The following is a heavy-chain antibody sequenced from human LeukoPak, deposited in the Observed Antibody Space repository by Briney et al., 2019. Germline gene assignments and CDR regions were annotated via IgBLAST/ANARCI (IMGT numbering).Heavy chain of an antibody. J-gene: IGHJ5*02. CDR1: GGSIRRSYHY. CDR3: ARHYGP. CDR2: IYDSGST. D-gene: IGHD3-10*01. Sequence: SETLSLTCTVSGGSIRRSYHYRGWIRQPPGKWLGWIGSIYDSGSTYYNQSLKSRVTISVDTSKNQFSLKLNSVTAADTDVYYCARHYGPWGQGTLVTVSS. V-gene: IGHV4-39*01.